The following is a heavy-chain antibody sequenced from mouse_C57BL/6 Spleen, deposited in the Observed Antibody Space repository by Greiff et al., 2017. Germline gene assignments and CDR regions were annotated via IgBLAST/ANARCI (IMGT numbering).Heavy chain of an antibody. V-gene: IGHV1-62-2*01. D-gene: IGHD1-1*01. CDR2: FYPGSGSI. CDR1: GYTFTEYT. Sequence: QVQLKESGAELVKPGASVKLSCKASGYTFTEYTIHWVKQRSGQGLEWIGWFYPGSGSIKYNEKFKDKATLTADKSSSTVYMELSRLTSEDSAVYFWAKHEDPNYNGRSDGYFEVWGKGTTVTVSS. CDR3: AKHEDPNYNGRSDGYFEV. J-gene: IGHJ1*03.